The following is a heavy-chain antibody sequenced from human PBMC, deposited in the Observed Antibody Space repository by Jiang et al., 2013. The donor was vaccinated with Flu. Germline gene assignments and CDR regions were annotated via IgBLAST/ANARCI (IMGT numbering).Heavy chain of an antibody. CDR3: ARNRGYSYALYYYGMDV. V-gene: IGHV4-30-2*04. Sequence: RVTISVDTSKNQFSLKLSSVTAADTAVYYCARNRGYSYALYYYGMDVWGQGTTVTVSS. J-gene: IGHJ6*02. D-gene: IGHD5-18*01.